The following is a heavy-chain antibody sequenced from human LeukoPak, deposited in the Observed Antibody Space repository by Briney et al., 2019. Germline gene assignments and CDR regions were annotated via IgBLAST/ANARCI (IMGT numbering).Heavy chain of an antibody. CDR2: ISSSGSTI. CDR1: GFTFSDYY. J-gene: IGHJ5*02. Sequence: PGGSLRLSCAASGFTFSDYYMSWIRQAPGKGLEWVSYISSSGSTIYYADSVKGRFTISRDNAKNSLYLQMNSLRAEDTAVYYCASWGSSSWYEYNWFDPWGQGTLVTVSS. CDR3: ASWGSSSWYEYNWFDP. V-gene: IGHV3-11*04. D-gene: IGHD6-13*01.